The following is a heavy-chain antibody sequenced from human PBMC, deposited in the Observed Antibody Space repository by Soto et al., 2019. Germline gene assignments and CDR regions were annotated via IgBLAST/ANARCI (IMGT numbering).Heavy chain of an antibody. CDR1: GFTVSNNY. V-gene: IGHV3-53*01. CDR3: GPRPGGGGY. Sequence: EVQLVESGGGLIQPGGSLRLSCAVSGFTVSNNYMSWVRQAPGKGLEGVSVIYSGGYTAYGDSVKGRFTISRDNSKNTIYHKMNSLGADATGVFYCGPRPGGGGYWGQGTLVTVSS. CDR2: IYSGGYT. J-gene: IGHJ4*02. D-gene: IGHD3-10*01.